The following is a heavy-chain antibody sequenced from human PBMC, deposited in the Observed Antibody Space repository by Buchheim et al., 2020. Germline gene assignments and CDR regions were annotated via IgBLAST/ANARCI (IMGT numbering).Heavy chain of an antibody. CDR2: INGDGRNT. J-gene: IGHJ4*02. CDR1: GFTFGIYW. V-gene: IGHV3-74*01. D-gene: IGHD2-21*02. Sequence: EVQLVESGGGLVQPGGSLRLSCAASGFTFGIYWMHRVSQNPGKGLVWVSRINGDGRNTDYADSVKGRFTISRDNAENTLYLQMNSLRAEDTAVYYCAMSTDYYSDWGQGT. CDR3: AMSTDYYSD.